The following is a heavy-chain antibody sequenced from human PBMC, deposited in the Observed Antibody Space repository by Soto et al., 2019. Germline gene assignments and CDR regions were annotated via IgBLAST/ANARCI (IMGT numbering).Heavy chain of an antibody. CDR2: IFFTGIT. Sequence: QVQLQESGPGLVRPSETLSLTCTVSGGSVTTGTYNWSWIRRPPGKGLEWIGNIFFTGITHYNPSLHNRVTMSVDTSKNQFSLTVTSVTAADTAVYYCARDGHCIDVWGQGTTVTVSS. V-gene: IGHV4-61*01. J-gene: IGHJ6*02. CDR1: GGSVTTGTYN. CDR3: ARDGHCIDV.